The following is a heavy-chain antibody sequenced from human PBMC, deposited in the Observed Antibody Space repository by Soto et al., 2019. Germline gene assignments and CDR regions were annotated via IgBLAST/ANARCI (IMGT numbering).Heavy chain of an antibody. CDR2: ITDRSAYI. CDR1: GFTFKAYS. J-gene: IGHJ4*02. Sequence: PGWSLRRSCAASGFTFKAYSMNWFRQAPGKGLEWVSSITDRSAYIFYAHSVRGRFTVSRDDAKNSLYLQMNSLRAEDTAVYYCERDLRCWGQGTVVTVSS. CDR3: ERDLRC. V-gene: IGHV3-21*06.